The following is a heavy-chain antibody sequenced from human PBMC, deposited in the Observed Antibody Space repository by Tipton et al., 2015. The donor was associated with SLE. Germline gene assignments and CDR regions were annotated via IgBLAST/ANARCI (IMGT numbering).Heavy chain of an antibody. CDR3: ARESQSFSSSGY. D-gene: IGHD6-6*01. J-gene: IGHJ4*02. CDR1: GGSFSGYY. V-gene: IGHV4-34*01. Sequence: TLSLTCAVYGGSFSGYYWIWIRQPPGKGLEWIGEVNHSGSTNYNSSLKSRVTISVDTSKNQFSLKLSSVTAADTAVYYCARESQSFSSSGYWGQGTLVTISS. CDR2: VNHSGST.